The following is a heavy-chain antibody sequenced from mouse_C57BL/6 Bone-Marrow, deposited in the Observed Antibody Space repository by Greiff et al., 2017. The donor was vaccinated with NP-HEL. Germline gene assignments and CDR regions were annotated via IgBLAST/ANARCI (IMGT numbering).Heavy chain of an antibody. J-gene: IGHJ2*01. CDR3: ARGDYPYYFDY. D-gene: IGHD2-4*01. CDR2: IYPRSGNT. CDR1: GYTFTSYG. Sequence: VKLMESGAELARPGASVKLSCKASGYTFTSYGISWVKQRTGQGLEWIGEIYPRSGNTYYNEKFKGKATLTADKSSSTAYMELRSLTSEDSAVYFCARGDYPYYFDYWGQGTTLTVSS. V-gene: IGHV1-81*01.